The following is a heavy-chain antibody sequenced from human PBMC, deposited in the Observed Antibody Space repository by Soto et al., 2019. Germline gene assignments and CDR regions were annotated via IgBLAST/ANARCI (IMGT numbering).Heavy chain of an antibody. V-gene: IGHV4-4*02. CDR1: GGSISSSNW. Sequence: QVQLQESGPGLVKPSGTLSLTCAVSGGSISSSNWWSWVRQPPGKGLEWIGAIYHSGSTNYNPSLKSRVTISVAKSKNPFSLKLGSVTAADTAVYYCAKVSGSYYYGMDVWGQGTTVTVSS. CDR2: IYHSGST. CDR3: AKVSGSYYYGMDV. J-gene: IGHJ6*02. D-gene: IGHD1-26*01.